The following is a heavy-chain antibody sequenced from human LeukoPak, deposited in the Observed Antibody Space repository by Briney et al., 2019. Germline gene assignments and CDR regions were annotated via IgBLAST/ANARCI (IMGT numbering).Heavy chain of an antibody. Sequence: GGSLRLSCAASGFTFSSYGMHWVRQAPGKGLEWVAFIRYDGSNKYYADSVKGRFTISRDNSKNTLYLQMNSLRAEDTAVYYCAKSDYYDSSGYYLMSYYYYYMDVWGKGTTVTISS. CDR2: IRYDGSNK. CDR3: AKSDYYDSSGYYLMSYYYYYMDV. D-gene: IGHD3-22*01. CDR1: GFTFSSYG. J-gene: IGHJ6*03. V-gene: IGHV3-30*02.